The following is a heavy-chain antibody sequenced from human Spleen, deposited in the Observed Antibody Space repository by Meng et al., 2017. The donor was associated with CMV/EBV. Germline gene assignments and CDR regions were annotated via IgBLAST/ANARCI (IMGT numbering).Heavy chain of an antibody. V-gene: IGHV4-34*01. Sequence: SETLSLTCAVYGGSFSGYYWSWIRQPPGKGLEWIGSIYYTGSTYSNPSLQSRVTISVDTSKNHFSLKVSSVTAADTAVYYCARGWASTPYGMDVWGQGTTVTVSS. J-gene: IGHJ6*02. D-gene: IGHD2-2*01. CDR2: IYYTGST. CDR3: ARGWASTPYGMDV. CDR1: GGSFSGYY.